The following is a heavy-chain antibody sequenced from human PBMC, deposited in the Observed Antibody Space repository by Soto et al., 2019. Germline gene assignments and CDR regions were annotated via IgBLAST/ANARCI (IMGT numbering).Heavy chain of an antibody. D-gene: IGHD2-15*01. CDR1: GGTFSSYA. J-gene: IGHJ3*02. V-gene: IGHV1-69*13. CDR2: IIPIFGTA. Sequence: ASVKVSCKASGGTFSSYAISWVRQAPGQGLEWMGGIIPIFGTANYAQKFQGRVTTTADESTSTAYMELSSLRSEDTAVYYCARDRAGWSPDAFDIWGQGTMVTV. CDR3: ARDRAGWSPDAFDI.